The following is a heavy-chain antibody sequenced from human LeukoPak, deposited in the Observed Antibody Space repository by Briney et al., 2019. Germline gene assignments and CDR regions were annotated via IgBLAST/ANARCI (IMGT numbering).Heavy chain of an antibody. V-gene: IGHV1-69*04. CDR2: IIPILGIA. CDR3: ARDLPCQKSWRGENYGMDV. CDR1: VCTFSSYA. Sequence: SVTVSCKASVCTFSSYAISWVRQAPGQGLEWMGRIIPILGIASYAQKIPGRVTINADKSTSTAYKELSSLRSEDTAVYYCARDLPCQKSWRGENYGMDVWGQGTTVTVSS. D-gene: IGHD3-10*01. J-gene: IGHJ6*02.